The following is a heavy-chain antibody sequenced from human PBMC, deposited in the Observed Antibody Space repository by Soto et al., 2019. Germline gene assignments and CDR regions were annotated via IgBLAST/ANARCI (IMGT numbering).Heavy chain of an antibody. D-gene: IGHD3-9*01. Sequence: EVQLLESGGGLVQPGGSLRVSCVASGFTFSAYAMSWVRQAPGKGLQWVSAIRDSGDYTYYADSVKGRFTILRDNSKSTLFLQMDSLNADDTALYYCVKPSHEMLTGYSPFDHWGQGTLVTVSS. CDR2: IRDSGDYT. CDR1: GFTFSAYA. V-gene: IGHV3-23*01. J-gene: IGHJ4*02. CDR3: VKPSHEMLTGYSPFDH.